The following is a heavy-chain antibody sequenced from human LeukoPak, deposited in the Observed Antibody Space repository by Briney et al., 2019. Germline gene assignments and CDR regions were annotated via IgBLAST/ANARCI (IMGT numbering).Heavy chain of an antibody. CDR3: ARVFGYGGIPN. CDR2: IYYSGST. CDR1: GGSVSSGSYY. V-gene: IGHV4-61*01. D-gene: IGHD4-23*01. Sequence: SETLSLTCTVSGGSVSSGSYYWSWIRQPPGKGLEWIGYIYYSGSTNYNPSLKGRVTISVDTSKNQFSLKLSSVTAADTAVYYCARVFGYGGIPNWGQGTLVTVSS. J-gene: IGHJ4*02.